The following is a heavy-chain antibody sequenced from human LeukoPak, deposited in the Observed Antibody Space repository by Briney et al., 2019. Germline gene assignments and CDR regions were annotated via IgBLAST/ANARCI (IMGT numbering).Heavy chain of an antibody. D-gene: IGHD6-19*01. CDR1: GFTFSSYG. Sequence: GGSLRLSCAASGFTFSSYGMHWVRQTPGKGLEWVAVISYDGGNKYYADSVKGRFTISRDNSKNTLYLQMNSLRAEDTAVYYCASGASSAWYYFDYWGQGTLVTVSS. V-gene: IGHV3-30*03. J-gene: IGHJ4*02. CDR3: ASGASSAWYYFDY. CDR2: ISYDGGNK.